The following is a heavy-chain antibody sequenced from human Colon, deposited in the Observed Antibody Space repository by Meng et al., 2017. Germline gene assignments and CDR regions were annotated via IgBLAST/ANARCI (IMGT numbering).Heavy chain of an antibody. D-gene: IGHD3-22*01. CDR3: ARVTYDDSRGYYGTDY. V-gene: IGHV4-4*02. Sequence: VQLKESGPGLVKPSETLSLTCAVSGDSITSTKWWNWVRQPPGKRLEWIGEIHHSETTNYNPSLESRVTISIDNSKNQFSLKLDSVTAADTAVYYCARVTYDDSRGYYGTDYWGQGTLVTVSS. J-gene: IGHJ4*02. CDR2: IHHSETT. CDR1: GDSITSTKW.